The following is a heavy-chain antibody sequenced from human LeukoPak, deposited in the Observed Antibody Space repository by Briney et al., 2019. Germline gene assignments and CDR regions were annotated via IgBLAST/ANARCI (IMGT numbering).Heavy chain of an antibody. Sequence: GSLRLSCAVSGFSFSSYAMTWVRQAPGKGLEWVSAISDGGAITYYADSVKGRFTISRDNSKNTLYLQMNSLRAEDTAVYYCAKGGRNSEGDYWGQGTLVTVSS. CDR2: ISDGGAIT. CDR3: AKGGRNSEGDY. J-gene: IGHJ4*02. V-gene: IGHV3-23*01. D-gene: IGHD4-23*01. CDR1: GFSFSSYA.